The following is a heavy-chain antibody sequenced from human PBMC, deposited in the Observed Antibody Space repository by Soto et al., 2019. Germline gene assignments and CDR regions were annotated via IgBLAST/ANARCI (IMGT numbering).Heavy chain of an antibody. CDR2: ISNDGSKK. V-gene: IGHV3-30*03. CDR1: GFAFTNYG. Sequence: QVQVVESGGGVVQPGTSLRLSCAASGFAFTNYGIHWVRQARGKGLEWVAHISNDGSKKFYGDSVKGRFTISRDTSENTVYLQMTSLRPDDTAVFYCARDVAMPTGLGLGYWGQGTLVTVSS. CDR3: ARDVAMPTGLGLGY. D-gene: IGHD6-19*01. J-gene: IGHJ4*02.